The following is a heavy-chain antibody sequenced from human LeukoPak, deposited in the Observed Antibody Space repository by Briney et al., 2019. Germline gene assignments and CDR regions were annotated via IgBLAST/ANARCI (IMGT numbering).Heavy chain of an antibody. Sequence: GGSLRLSCAASGFTFSSYSMNWVRQAPGKGLEWVSSISSSSSYIYYADSVKGRFTISRDNAKNSLYLQMNSLRAEDTAVYYCATRSLGSSTHFDYWGQGTLVTVSS. CDR3: ATRSLGSSTHFDY. J-gene: IGHJ4*02. CDR1: GFTFSSYS. CDR2: ISSSSSYI. V-gene: IGHV3-21*01.